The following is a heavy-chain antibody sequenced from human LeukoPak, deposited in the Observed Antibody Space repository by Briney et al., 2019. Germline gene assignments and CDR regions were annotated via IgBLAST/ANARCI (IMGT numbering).Heavy chain of an antibody. CDR3: AKGDSSGFDY. CDR1: GFTFSSYS. J-gene: IGHJ4*02. Sequence: GGSLRLXCAASGFTFSSYSMNWVRQAPGKGLEWVSSISSSSSYIYYADSVKGRFTISRDNAKNSLYLQMNSLRAEDTAVYYCAKGDSSGFDYWGQGTLVTVSS. V-gene: IGHV3-21*01. D-gene: IGHD3-22*01. CDR2: ISSSSSYI.